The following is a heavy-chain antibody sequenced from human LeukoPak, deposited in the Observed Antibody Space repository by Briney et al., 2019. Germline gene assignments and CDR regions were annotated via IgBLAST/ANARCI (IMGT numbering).Heavy chain of an antibody. J-gene: IGHJ4*02. V-gene: IGHV4-4*02. CDR3: ARGSSGGWYYFDY. D-gene: IGHD6-19*01. CDR1: GDSVNNTNW. CDR2: IFHSGVT. Sequence: PSETLSLTCAVSGDSVNNTNWWTWVRQSPGKGLEWIGEIFHSGVTNYNPSPKSRAVISLEKSKNQFSLKLSSVTAADTAVYYCARGSSGGWYYFDYWGQGTLVTVSS.